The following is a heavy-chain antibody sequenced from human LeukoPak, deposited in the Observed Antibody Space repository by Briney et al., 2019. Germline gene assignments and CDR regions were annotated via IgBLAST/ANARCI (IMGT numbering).Heavy chain of an antibody. CDR3: VSPMIRGVTTYFDF. D-gene: IGHD3-10*01. CDR2: ISSSSDYI. CDR1: GFTFSSYN. V-gene: IGHV3-21*01. Sequence: GGSLRLSCAASGFTFSSYNMNWVRQAPGKGLEWVSSISSSSDYIYYADSVKGRFTISRDNSKNTLYLEMNSLRAEDTAVYYCVSPMIRGVTTYFDFWGQGTLVTVSS. J-gene: IGHJ4*02.